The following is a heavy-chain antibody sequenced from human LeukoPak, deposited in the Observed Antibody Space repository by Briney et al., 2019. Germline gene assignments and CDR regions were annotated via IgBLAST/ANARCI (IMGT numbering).Heavy chain of an antibody. D-gene: IGHD4-23*01. CDR1: GFTFSTFG. V-gene: IGHV3-30*02. J-gene: IGHJ4*02. CDR3: AKAVPKAVVTPSFDY. Sequence: GGSLRLSCAASGFAASGFTFSTFGMHWVRQAPGKGLEWVAFIRYDGSNKYYADSVKGRFTISRDDSKNTLYLQMNSLRAEDTAAYYCAKAVPKAVVTPSFDYWGQGTLVTVSS. CDR2: IRYDGSNK.